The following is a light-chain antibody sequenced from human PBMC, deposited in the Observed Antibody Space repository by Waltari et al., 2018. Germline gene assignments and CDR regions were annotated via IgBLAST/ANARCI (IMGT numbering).Light chain of an antibody. CDR1: NSDIGLYNY. V-gene: IGLV2-8*01. CDR2: EVT. J-gene: IGLJ1*01. CDR3: SSFAGSNNV. Sequence: QSALTQPPSASGSPGESVTISCTGTNSDIGLYNYVSWYQQHPGKAPKLMIYEVTKRPSGVPDRVSGSKSGNTASLTVSGLQTDDEADYFCSSFAGSNNVFGSGTKVTVL.